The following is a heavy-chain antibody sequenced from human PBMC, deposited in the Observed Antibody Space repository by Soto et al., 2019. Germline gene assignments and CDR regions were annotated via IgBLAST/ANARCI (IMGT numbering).Heavy chain of an antibody. Sequence: PGGSLRLSCAASGFTFENFGMSWVRQAPGKGLEWISSISGSGLNKYYADSVKGRCTISRDNSKNTVYLELSNLRAEDTAVYHCAKNQGVELVPLATVDWFDPWGQGSVVTVSS. CDR3: AKNQGVELVPLATVDWFDP. D-gene: IGHD1-26*01. V-gene: IGHV3-23*01. J-gene: IGHJ5*02. CDR1: GFTFENFG. CDR2: ISGSGLNK.